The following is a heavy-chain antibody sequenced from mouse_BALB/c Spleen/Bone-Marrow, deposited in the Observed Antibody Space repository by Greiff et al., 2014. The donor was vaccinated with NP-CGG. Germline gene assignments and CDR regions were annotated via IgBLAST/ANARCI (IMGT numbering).Heavy chain of an antibody. CDR3: ARWEYYAMDY. V-gene: IGHV14-3*02. Sequence: EVQLVESGAELVKPGASVKSSCTASGFNIKDTYMHWVKQRPEQGLEWIGRIDPANGNTKYDPKFQGKATITADTSSNTAYLQLSSLTSEDTAVYYWARWEYYAMDYWGQGTSVTVSS. CDR1: GFNIKDTY. D-gene: IGHD4-1*01. CDR2: IDPANGNT. J-gene: IGHJ4*01.